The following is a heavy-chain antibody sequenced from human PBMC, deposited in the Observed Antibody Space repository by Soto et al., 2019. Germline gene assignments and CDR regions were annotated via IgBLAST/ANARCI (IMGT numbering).Heavy chain of an antibody. CDR1: EFIFGAAW. CDR2: VKRKSDGETT. D-gene: IGHD1-26*01. CDR3: VAGSPFDY. J-gene: IGHJ4*02. V-gene: IGHV3-15*05. Sequence: GGSLRLSCAGSEFIFGAAWLSWVRQAPGKGLEWVGRVKRKSDGETTDYASPVTGRFTISRDDSKPTVYLQMNSLKIEDTSIYYGVAGSPFDYWGQGTLVTVSS.